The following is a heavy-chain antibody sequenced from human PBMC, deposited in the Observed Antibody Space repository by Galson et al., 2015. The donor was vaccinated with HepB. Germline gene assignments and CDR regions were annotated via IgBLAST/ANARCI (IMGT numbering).Heavy chain of an antibody. CDR2: ISGCGGNT. Sequence: SLRLSCAASGFTFSTYAMTWLRQAPGKGLEWVSSISGCGGNTYYAECVKGRFTISRDTSTNTPSLQMNSLRAEDTAVYYCARSPRRALGHKEFDPWGRGTLVTVSS. CDR1: GFTFSTYA. CDR3: ARSPRRALGHKEFDP. D-gene: IGHD7-27*01. V-gene: IGHV3-23*01. J-gene: IGHJ2*01.